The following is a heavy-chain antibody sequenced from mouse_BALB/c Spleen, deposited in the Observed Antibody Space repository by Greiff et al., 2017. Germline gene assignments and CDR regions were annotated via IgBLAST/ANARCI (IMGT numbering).Heavy chain of an antibody. V-gene: IGHV5-17*02. D-gene: IGHD2-10*01. Sequence: VQLKESGGGLVQPGGSRKLSCAASGFTFSSFGMHWVRQAPEKGLEWVAYISSGSSTIYYADTVKGRFTISRDNPKNTLFLQMTSLRSEDTAMYYCAREGAYYGNYEAMDYWGQGTSVTVSS. CDR3: AREGAYYGNYEAMDY. J-gene: IGHJ4*01. CDR2: ISSGSSTI. CDR1: GFTFSSFG.